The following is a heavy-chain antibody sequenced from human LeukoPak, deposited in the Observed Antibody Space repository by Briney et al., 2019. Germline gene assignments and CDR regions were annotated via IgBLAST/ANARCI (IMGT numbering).Heavy chain of an antibody. CDR2: IRYDGSNK. CDR3: AKDQVAGYCSSTSCYVFDY. Sequence: GVSLRLSCAASGVTFSSYGMHWVRQAPGKGLEWVAFIRYDGSNKYYADSVKGRFTISRDNSKNTLYLQMNSLRAEDTAVYYCAKDQVAGYCSSTSCYVFDYWGQGTLVTVSS. CDR1: GVTFSSYG. D-gene: IGHD2-2*01. J-gene: IGHJ4*02. V-gene: IGHV3-30*02.